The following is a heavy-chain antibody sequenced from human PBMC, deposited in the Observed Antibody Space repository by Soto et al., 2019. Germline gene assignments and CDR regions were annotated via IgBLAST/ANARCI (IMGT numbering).Heavy chain of an antibody. J-gene: IGHJ6*02. CDR2: IIPIFGTA. CDR1: GGTFSSYA. CDR3: ASMGETLNIRYDFWSGYYKRRYYYYGMDV. V-gene: IGHV1-69*13. Sequence: SVKVSCKASGGTFSSYAISWVRQAPGQGLEWMGGIIPIFGTANYAQKFQGRVTITADESTSTAYMELSSLRSEDTAVYYCASMGETLNIRYDFWSGYYKRRYYYYGMDVWGQGTTVTVSS. D-gene: IGHD3-3*01.